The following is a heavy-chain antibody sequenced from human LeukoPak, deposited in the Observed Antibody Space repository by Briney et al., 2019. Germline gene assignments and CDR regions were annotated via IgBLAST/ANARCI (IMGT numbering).Heavy chain of an antibody. D-gene: IGHD3-22*01. CDR3: ARGVDYYENSGTIDY. CDR1: GFTFRDYG. V-gene: IGHV3-33*01. J-gene: IGHJ4*02. Sequence: GSLRLSCTASGFTFRDYGMHWVRQPPGKGLEWVAIIWYDGSNKTYEDSVKGRFTISRDNSKNTLYLQMNSLRAEDTAVYYCARGVDYYENSGTIDYWGQGTLVTVSS. CDR2: IWYDGSNK.